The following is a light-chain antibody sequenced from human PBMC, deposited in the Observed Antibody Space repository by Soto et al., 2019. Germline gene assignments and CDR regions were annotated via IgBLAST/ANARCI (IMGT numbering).Light chain of an antibody. CDR2: GAS. Sequence: VVTQSPATLSVSQGERATLSCRASQSVSSNLAWYQQKPGQAPRLLIYGASTRATGIPARLSGSGSGTEFALTISSLQPEDFATYYCPQSYSSPPTFGQGT. V-gene: IGKV3-15*01. J-gene: IGKJ1*01. CDR1: QSVSSN. CDR3: PQSYSSPPT.